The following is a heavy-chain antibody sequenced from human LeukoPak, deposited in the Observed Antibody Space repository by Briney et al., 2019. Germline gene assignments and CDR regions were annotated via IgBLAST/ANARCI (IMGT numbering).Heavy chain of an antibody. CDR3: ASFSSGYYGFDY. V-gene: IGHV1-18*01. Sequence: ASVKVSCKASGYTFTSYGISWVRQAPGQGLEWMGWISAYNGNTNYAQKLQGRVTMTTDTSTSTAYMELSSLRSEDTAVYYCASFSSGYYGFDYWGQGTLVTVSS. CDR1: GYTFTSYG. CDR2: ISAYNGNT. J-gene: IGHJ4*02. D-gene: IGHD3-22*01.